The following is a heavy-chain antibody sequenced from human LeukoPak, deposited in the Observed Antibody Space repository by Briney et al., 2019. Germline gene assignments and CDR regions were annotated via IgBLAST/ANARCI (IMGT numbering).Heavy chain of an antibody. V-gene: IGHV4-34*01. D-gene: IGHD4-23*01. CDR2: IYYSGST. CDR3: ASPYGGNSGGSDAFDI. CDR1: GGSFSGYY. J-gene: IGHJ3*02. Sequence: SETLSLTCAVYGGSFSGYYWSWIRQPPGKGLEWIGSIYYSGSTYYNPSLKSRVTISVDTSKNQFSLKLSSVTAADTAVYYCASPYGGNSGGSDAFDIWGQGTMITVSS.